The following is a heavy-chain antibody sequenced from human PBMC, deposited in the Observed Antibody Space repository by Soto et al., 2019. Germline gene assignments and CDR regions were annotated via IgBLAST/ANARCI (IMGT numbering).Heavy chain of an antibody. V-gene: IGHV3-66*01. Sequence: GGSLRLSCAASGFTVSNNYMSWVRQAPGKGLVWVSLIYSGGSTYYADSVKGRFTISRDSSKNTLYLQMNSLRVEDTAIYYCAKVSGSSWLDPFDSWGQGTLVTVSS. J-gene: IGHJ4*02. D-gene: IGHD6-13*01. CDR2: IYSGGST. CDR1: GFTVSNNY. CDR3: AKVSGSSWLDPFDS.